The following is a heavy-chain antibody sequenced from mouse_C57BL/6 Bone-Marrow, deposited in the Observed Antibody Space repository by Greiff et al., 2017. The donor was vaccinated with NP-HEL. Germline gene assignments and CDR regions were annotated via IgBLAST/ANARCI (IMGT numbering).Heavy chain of an antibody. CDR3: ARSSSGPHYYAMDY. CDR1: GYTFTDYN. CDR2: INPNNGGT. V-gene: IGHV1-18*01. Sequence: EVQLQQSGPELVKPGASVKIPCKASGYTFTDYNMDWVKQSHGKSLEWIGDINPNNGGTIYNQTFKGKATLTVDKSSSTAYMELRSLTSEDTAVYYCARSSSGPHYYAMDYWGQGTSVTVSS. D-gene: IGHD3-2*02. J-gene: IGHJ4*01.